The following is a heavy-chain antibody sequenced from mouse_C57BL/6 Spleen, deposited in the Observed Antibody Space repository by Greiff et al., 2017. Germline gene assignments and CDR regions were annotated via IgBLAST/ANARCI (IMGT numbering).Heavy chain of an antibody. CDR2: IHPNSGST. CDR1: GYTFTSYW. Sequence: VQLQQPGAELVKPGASVKLSCKASGYTFTSYWMHWVKQRPGQGLEWIGMIHPNSGSTNYNEKFKSKATLTVDKSSSTAYMQLSSLTSEDSAVYYCARDPLTTGYAMDYWGQGTSVTVSS. D-gene: IGHD1-1*01. CDR3: ARDPLTTGYAMDY. V-gene: IGHV1-64*01. J-gene: IGHJ4*01.